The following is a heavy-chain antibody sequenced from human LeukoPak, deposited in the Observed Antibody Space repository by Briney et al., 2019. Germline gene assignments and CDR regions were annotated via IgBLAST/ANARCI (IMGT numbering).Heavy chain of an antibody. V-gene: IGHV4-31*03. CDR2: IYYSGST. Sequence: SETLSLTCTVSGGSISSGGYYWSWIRQHPGKGLEWIGYIYYSGSTYYNPSLKSRVTISVDTSKNQFSLKLSSVTAADTAVYYCARAAHIVVVTAIYYFDYWGQGTLVTVSS. D-gene: IGHD2-21*02. J-gene: IGHJ4*02. CDR1: GGSISSGGYY. CDR3: ARAAHIVVVTAIYYFDY.